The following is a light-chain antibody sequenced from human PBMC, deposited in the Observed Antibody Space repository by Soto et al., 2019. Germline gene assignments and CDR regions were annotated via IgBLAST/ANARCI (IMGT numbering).Light chain of an antibody. CDR3: QQYGTSPYT. CDR1: QSVSSSF. V-gene: IGKV3-20*01. J-gene: IGKJ2*01. Sequence: VLTQSPGTLSLSPGQRATLSCRASQSVSSSFLAWYQHKPGQAPRLLIYGVSSRATGIPDRFSGDGSGTDFTLTISRLEPEDFAVYYCQQYGTSPYTFGQGTKLEI. CDR2: GVS.